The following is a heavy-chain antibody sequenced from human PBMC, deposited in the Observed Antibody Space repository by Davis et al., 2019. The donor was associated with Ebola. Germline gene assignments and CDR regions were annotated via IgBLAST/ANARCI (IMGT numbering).Heavy chain of an antibody. CDR2: NHYSGNT. D-gene: IGHD1-7*01. CDR1: GDSVGSNAYS. Sequence: PSETLSLTCSVSGDSVGSNAYSWGWIRQPPGKGLEWIAYNHYSGNTYYTPSLESRVTLSVDSPKNQFSLKVSSVTAADTAVYYCARLSPLGTTVDYWGQGTLVTVSS. V-gene: IGHV4-39*01. J-gene: IGHJ4*02. CDR3: ARLSPLGTTVDY.